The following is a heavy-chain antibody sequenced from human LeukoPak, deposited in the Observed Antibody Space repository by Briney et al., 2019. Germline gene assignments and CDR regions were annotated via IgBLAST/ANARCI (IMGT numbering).Heavy chain of an antibody. V-gene: IGHV1-69*04. J-gene: IGHJ6*02. Sequence: ASVKVSCKASGGTFSSYAISWVRQAPGQGLEWMGRIIPILGIANYAQKFQGRVTITADKSTSTAYMELSSLRSEDTAVYYCARDRGEYYDILTGYSSLRGGYYYYGMDVWGQGTTVTVSS. CDR1: GGTFSSYA. D-gene: IGHD3-9*01. CDR3: ARDRGEYYDILTGYSSLRGGYYYYGMDV. CDR2: IIPILGIA.